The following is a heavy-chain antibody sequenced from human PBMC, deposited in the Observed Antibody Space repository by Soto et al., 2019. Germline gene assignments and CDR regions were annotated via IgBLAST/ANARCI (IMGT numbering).Heavy chain of an antibody. D-gene: IGHD3-3*01. CDR1: GGSISSSSYY. J-gene: IGHJ5*02. CDR3: ARPYYDFWSGYHNWFDP. Sequence: SETLSLTCTVSGGSISSSSYYWGWIRQPPGKGLEWIGSIYYSGSTYYNPSLKSRVTISVDTSKNQFSLKLSSVTAADTAVYYCARPYYDFWSGYHNWFDPWGQGTLVTVS. CDR2: IYYSGST. V-gene: IGHV4-39*01.